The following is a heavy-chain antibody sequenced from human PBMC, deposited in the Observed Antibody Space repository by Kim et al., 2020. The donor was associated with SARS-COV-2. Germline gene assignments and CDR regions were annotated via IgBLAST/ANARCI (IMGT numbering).Heavy chain of an antibody. D-gene: IGHD6-13*01. Sequence: SETLSLTCTVSGGSISSYYWSWIRQPPGKGLEWIGYIYYSGSTNYNPSHKSRVTISVDTSKNQFSLKLSSVTAADTAVYYCATGYSSSWYKDWGQGTLVTVSS. V-gene: IGHV4-59*13. CDR3: ATGYSSSWYKD. J-gene: IGHJ4*02. CDR2: IYYSGST. CDR1: GGSISSYY.